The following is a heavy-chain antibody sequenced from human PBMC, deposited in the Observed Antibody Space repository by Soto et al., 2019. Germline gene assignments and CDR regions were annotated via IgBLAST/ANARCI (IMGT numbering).Heavy chain of an antibody. V-gene: IGHV4-34*01. CDR3: ASLTGGRFLDKGDY. J-gene: IGHJ4*02. CDR2: INHFGSP. D-gene: IGHD3-3*01. CDR1: NGSFMGYY. Sequence: QVQLHQWGAGLLKPSEILSLTCAVYNGSFMGYYWTWVRQPPGKGLEWIGEINHFGSPNYNPSLKSRVAISTNTSKQQFSLRLSSLTAADTAVYYCASLTGGRFLDKGDYWGQGIQVTVSS.